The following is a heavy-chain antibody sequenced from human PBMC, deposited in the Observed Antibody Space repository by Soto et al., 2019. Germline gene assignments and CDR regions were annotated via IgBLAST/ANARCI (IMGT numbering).Heavy chain of an antibody. D-gene: IGHD6-19*01. V-gene: IGHV4-4*02. CDR2: IFRSGNI. CDR1: GDSISSSNW. Sequence: SETLSLTCTVSGDSISSSNWWNWVRQPPGKGLEWIGEIFRSGNINYNPSLKSRVTVSLDKSKNQFSLRLTSVTAADTAVYYCARYSSGSSDPRLDYWGQGTPVTVSS. CDR3: ARYSSGSSDPRLDY. J-gene: IGHJ4*02.